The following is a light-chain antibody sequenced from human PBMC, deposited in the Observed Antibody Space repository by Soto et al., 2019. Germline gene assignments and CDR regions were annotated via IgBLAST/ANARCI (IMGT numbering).Light chain of an antibody. Sequence: DIQMTQSPSSLFASVGDRATVTCRASQSINIYLNWYQQKPGKAPTLLIYGASNLQSGVPSRFSGGGSRTDFPLTISALQPEDSATYYSQHSYRSPYTFGQGTKLEIK. CDR3: QHSYRSPYT. J-gene: IGKJ2*01. V-gene: IGKV1-39*01. CDR1: QSINIY. CDR2: GAS.